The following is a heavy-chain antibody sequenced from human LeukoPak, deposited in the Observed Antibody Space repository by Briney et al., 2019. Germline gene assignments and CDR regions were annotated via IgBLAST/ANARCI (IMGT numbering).Heavy chain of an antibody. CDR3: AREDCSSTSCYPGVFDP. V-gene: IGHV4-38-2*02. D-gene: IGHD2-2*01. CDR2: IYHSGST. CDR1: GYSISSGYY. Sequence: SETLSLTCTVSGYSISSGYYWGWIRQPPGKGLEWIGSIYHSGSTFDNPSLKSRVTISVDTSKSQFSLKLSSVTAADTAVYYCAREDCSSTSCYPGVFDPWGQGTLVTVSS. J-gene: IGHJ5*02.